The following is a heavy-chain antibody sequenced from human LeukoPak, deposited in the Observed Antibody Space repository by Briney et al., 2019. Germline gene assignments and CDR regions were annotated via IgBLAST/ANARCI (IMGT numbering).Heavy chain of an antibody. Sequence: GASVKVSCKASGGTFSSYAISWVRQAPGQGLEWMGRIISILGIANYAQKFQGRVTITADKSTSTAYMELNSLRAEDTALYYCAKGSLTGPNAFDIWGQGTMVTVSS. D-gene: IGHD3-9*01. V-gene: IGHV1-69*04. J-gene: IGHJ3*02. CDR3: AKGSLTGPNAFDI. CDR2: IISILGIA. CDR1: GGTFSSYA.